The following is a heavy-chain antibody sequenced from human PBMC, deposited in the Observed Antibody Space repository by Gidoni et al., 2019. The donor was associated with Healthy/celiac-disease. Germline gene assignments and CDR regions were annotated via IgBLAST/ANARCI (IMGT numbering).Heavy chain of an antibody. Sequence: HNTVKESGPTPVKPTKTLTLTGASAGFSLSTSGVGVGWIRQPAGKALDWIAVIYWDDDKRYSPSLKSRLTISKDTSKNQMILTMTNMDPVDTATYYCAPSTFDGLSPLFDYWGQGTLVTVSS. CDR3: APSTFDGLSPLFDY. CDR2: IYWDDDK. CDR1: GFSLSTSGVG. J-gene: IGHJ4*02. D-gene: IGHD3-9*01. V-gene: IGHV2-5*02.